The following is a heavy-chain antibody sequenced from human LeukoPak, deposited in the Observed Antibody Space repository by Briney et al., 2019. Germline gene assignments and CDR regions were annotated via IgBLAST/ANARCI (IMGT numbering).Heavy chain of an antibody. CDR3: AKERNLEIAVAGTLFDY. Sequence: GGSLRLSCAVSGFTVRNYYMAWVRQAPGKGLEWVSVIYSGGDTYYADSVKGRFTISRDNSKNMIYLEMSSLKAEDTAVYYCAKERNLEIAVAGTLFDYWGQGTLVTVSS. CDR2: IYSGGDT. V-gene: IGHV3-66*01. J-gene: IGHJ4*02. CDR1: GFTVRNYY. D-gene: IGHD6-19*01.